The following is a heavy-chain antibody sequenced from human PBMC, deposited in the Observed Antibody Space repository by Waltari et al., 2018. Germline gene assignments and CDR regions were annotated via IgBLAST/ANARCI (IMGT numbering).Heavy chain of an antibody. D-gene: IGHD6-19*01. CDR1: GYTFTGYY. Sequence: QVQLVQSGAEVKKPGASVKVSCKASGYTFTGYYMHWVRQAPGQGLEWMGWINPNSGGTNYAQKFQGRVTMTRDTSISTAYMELSRLRSDDTAVYYCARPLPPGIAVANDNWYFDLWGRGTLVTVSS. CDR2: INPNSGGT. CDR3: ARPLPPGIAVANDNWYFDL. J-gene: IGHJ2*01. V-gene: IGHV1-2*02.